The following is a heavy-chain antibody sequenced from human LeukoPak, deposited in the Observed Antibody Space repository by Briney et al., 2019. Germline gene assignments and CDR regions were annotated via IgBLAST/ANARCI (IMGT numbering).Heavy chain of an antibody. Sequence: SETLSLTCSVSGGSISSYYWGWIRQPPGKGLEWIGYIYYSGRTSYNPSLKSRVTISVDTSKNQFSLRLSSVTAADTAVYYCAGAYCGGDCYSGRTFDIWGQGTMVTVSS. J-gene: IGHJ3*02. V-gene: IGHV4-59*12. CDR2: IYYSGRT. CDR1: GGSISSYY. D-gene: IGHD2-21*02. CDR3: AGAYCGGDCYSGRTFDI.